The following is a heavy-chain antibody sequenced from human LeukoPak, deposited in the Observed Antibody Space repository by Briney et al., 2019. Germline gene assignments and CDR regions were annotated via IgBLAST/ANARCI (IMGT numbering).Heavy chain of an antibody. D-gene: IGHD4-17*01. V-gene: IGHV3-21*01. CDR3: AREAPEYGDYFDY. CDR1: GFSFSSYW. J-gene: IGHJ4*01. CDR2: ISSSSSYI. Sequence: GGSLRLSCAASGFSFSSYWMNWVRQAPGKGLEWVSSISSSSSYIYYADSVKGRFTISRDNAKNSLYLQMNSLRAEDTAVYYCAREAPEYGDYFDYWGQEPWSPSPQ.